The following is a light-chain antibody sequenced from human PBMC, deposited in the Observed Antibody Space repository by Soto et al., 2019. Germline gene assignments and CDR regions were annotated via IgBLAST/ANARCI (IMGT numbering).Light chain of an antibody. CDR2: AAS. V-gene: IGKV1-6*01. Sequence: AIQITQSPSSLSASVGDRVTITCRASQGIRDDLAWYQHKPGKAPKLLIYAASSLQSGVPSRFSGSGSGTYFTLTISNLQPEDFATYYCLHTDSFPWTFGQGTKVDIK. CDR1: QGIRDD. J-gene: IGKJ1*01. CDR3: LHTDSFPWT.